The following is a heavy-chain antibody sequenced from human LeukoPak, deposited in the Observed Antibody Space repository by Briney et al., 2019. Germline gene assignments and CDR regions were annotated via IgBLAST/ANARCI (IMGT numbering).Heavy chain of an antibody. D-gene: IGHD3-16*02. CDR2: IIPIFGTA. CDR1: GGTFSSYA. V-gene: IGHV1-69*13. Sequence: SVKVSCKASGGTFSSYAISWVRQAPGQGLEWMGGIIPIFGTANYAQKFQGRVTITADESTSTAYMELSSLRSEDTAVYYCARDHGYDYVWGSYPPSFDYWGQGTLVTVSS. CDR3: ARDHGYDYVWGSYPPSFDY. J-gene: IGHJ4*02.